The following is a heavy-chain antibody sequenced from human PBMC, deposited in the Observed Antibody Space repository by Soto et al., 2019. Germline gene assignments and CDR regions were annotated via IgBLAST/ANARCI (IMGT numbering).Heavy chain of an antibody. CDR2: ISGSGGST. CDR1: GFTFSSYA. J-gene: IGHJ4*02. Sequence: GGSLRLSCAASGFTFSSYAMSWVRQAPGKGLEWVSAISGSGGSTYYADSVKGRFTISRDNSKDTLYLQMNSLRAEDTAVYYCAKAKEPKIVVATAVDYWGQGTLVTVSS. CDR3: AKAKEPKIVVATAVDY. D-gene: IGHD3-22*01. V-gene: IGHV3-23*01.